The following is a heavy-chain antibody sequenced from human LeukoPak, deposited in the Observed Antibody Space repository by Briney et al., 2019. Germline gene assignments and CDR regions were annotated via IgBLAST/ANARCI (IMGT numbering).Heavy chain of an antibody. V-gene: IGHV3-23*01. D-gene: IGHD1-26*01. CDR3: ASALRIYYYFDY. CDR2: ITGSGSST. CDR1: GFTFSNYG. J-gene: IGHJ4*02. Sequence: PGGSLRLSCAASGFTFSNYGMTWIRQFPGKGLEWISTITGSGSSTYYGDSVKGRFTISRDNSKNTLYLQMHSLRAEDTAVYYCASALRIYYYFDYWGQGTLVTVSS.